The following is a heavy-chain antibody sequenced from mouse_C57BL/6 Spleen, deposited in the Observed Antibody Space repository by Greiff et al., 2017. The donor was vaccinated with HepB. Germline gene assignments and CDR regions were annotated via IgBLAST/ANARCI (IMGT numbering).Heavy chain of an antibody. CDR2: IYTGSGNT. Sequence: VQLQQSGAELVRPGASVKLSCKASGYTFTDYYINWVKQRPGQGLEWIARIYTGSGNTYYNEKFKGKATLNAEKSSSTAYMQLSSLTSEDSAVYFCAREDGFYWYFDGWGTGTTVTVSS. J-gene: IGHJ1*03. D-gene: IGHD2-3*01. CDR3: AREDGFYWYFDG. CDR1: GYTFTDYY. V-gene: IGHV1-76*01.